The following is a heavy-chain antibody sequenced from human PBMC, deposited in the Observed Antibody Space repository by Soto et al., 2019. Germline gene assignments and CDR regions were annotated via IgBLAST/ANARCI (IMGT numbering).Heavy chain of an antibody. CDR2: IYYSGST. J-gene: IGHJ4*02. Sequence: QVQLQESGPGLVKPSQTLSLTCTVSGGSISTGGYYWTWIRQHPGKGLEWIGYIYYSGSTYYNPSLKSRVTISVDTSKNQFSLKLSSVTAADTAVYYCARGVAGTLFDNWGQGTLVTVSS. CDR3: ARGVAGTLFDN. V-gene: IGHV4-31*03. CDR1: GGSISTGGYY. D-gene: IGHD3-10*01.